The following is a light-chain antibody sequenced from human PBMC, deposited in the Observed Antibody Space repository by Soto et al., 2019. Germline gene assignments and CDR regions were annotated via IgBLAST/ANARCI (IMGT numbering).Light chain of an antibody. J-gene: IGLJ7*01. CDR3: CSYAGSYSYV. CDR1: SSDVGGYNY. CDR2: DVS. V-gene: IGLV2-11*01. Sequence: QSALTQPRSVSGSPGQSVTISCTGTSSDVGGYNYVSWYQQHPGKAPKVMIYDVSKRPSGVPDRFSGSKSGNTASLTISGLQAEDEADYYCCSYAGSYSYVFGTGTQLTVL.